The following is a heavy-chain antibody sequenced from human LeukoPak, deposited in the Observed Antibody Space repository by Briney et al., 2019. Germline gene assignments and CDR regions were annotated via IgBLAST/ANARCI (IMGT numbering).Heavy chain of an antibody. CDR3: ARGGPYDSSGHLDW. CDR1: GYTFTSYY. D-gene: IGHD3-22*01. Sequence: ASVKVSCKASGYTFTSYYMHWVRQAPGQGLEWMGIINPSGGSTSYAQKFQGRVTMTRNTAITTAYMELSSLTSEDTAVYYCARGGPYDSSGHLDWWGQGTLVTVSS. CDR2: INPSGGST. J-gene: IGHJ4*02. V-gene: IGHV1-46*01.